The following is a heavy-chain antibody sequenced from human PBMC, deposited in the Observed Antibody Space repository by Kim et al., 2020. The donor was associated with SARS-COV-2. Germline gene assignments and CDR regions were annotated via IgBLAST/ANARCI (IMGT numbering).Heavy chain of an antibody. CDR1: GGPVSSSSYY. CDR2: IYYSGNT. V-gene: IGHV4-39*01. Sequence: SETLSLTCSVSGGPVSSSSYYWGWIRQRPGKGLEWLANIYYSGNTYYYPSLKSRLTISVETSKNQYSLILNSVTAADTAVYYCASGGSTPKTVRAFDIWGQGTVGTVSS. J-gene: IGHJ3*02. D-gene: IGHD3-10*02. CDR3: ASGGSTPKTVRAFDI.